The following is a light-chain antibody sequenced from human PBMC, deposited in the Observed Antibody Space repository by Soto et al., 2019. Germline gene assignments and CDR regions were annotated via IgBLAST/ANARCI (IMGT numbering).Light chain of an antibody. CDR1: SSDVGGYNH. CDR3: SSNTGSSTTPVV. J-gene: IGLJ2*01. Sequence: QSALTQPASVSGSPGQSITISCTGSSSDVGGYNHVAWYQQHPGKVPKLIIYDVSNRPSGVSNRFSGSKSGNTASLTISGLQAEDEADYYCSSNTGSSTTPVVFGGGTKLTVL. V-gene: IGLV2-14*01. CDR2: DVS.